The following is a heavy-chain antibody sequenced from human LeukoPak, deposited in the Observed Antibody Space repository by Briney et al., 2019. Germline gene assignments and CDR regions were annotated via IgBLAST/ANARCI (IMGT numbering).Heavy chain of an antibody. J-gene: IGHJ6*04. CDR1: GGTFSSYA. Sequence: GASVEVSCKASGGTFSSYAISWVRQAPGQGLEWMGGIIPIFGTANYAQKFQGRVTITADKSTSTAYMELSSLRSEDTAVYYCARGVVVAADGGMDVWGKGTTVTVSS. CDR3: ARGVVVAADGGMDV. D-gene: IGHD2-15*01. V-gene: IGHV1-69*06. CDR2: IIPIFGTA.